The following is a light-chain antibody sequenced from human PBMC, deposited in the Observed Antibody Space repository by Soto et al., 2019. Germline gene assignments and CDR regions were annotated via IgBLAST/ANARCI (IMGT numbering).Light chain of an antibody. J-gene: IGKJ1*01. CDR2: QAS. CDR3: QQYNSHWSWT. CDR1: QRINNW. V-gene: IGKV1-5*03. Sequence: DIQMTQSPSTLAASAGDRVTITCRVSQRINNWWAWYQQKPGKAPKLLIYQASNLQSGVPPRFSGSGFGTEFTLTIRNLQPEDFAMYYCQQYNSHWSWTFGQGTKVEI.